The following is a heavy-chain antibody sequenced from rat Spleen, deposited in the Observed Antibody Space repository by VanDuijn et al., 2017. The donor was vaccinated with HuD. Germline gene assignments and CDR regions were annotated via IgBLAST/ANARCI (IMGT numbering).Heavy chain of an antibody. J-gene: IGHJ2*01. V-gene: IGHV2-15*01. Sequence: QVQLKESGPGLVQPSQTLSLTCTVSGFSLTSYAVSWVRQPPGKGLEWIGAIWSGGSTDYKLPLKSRLSISRDISKSQVFLEMNSLQTEDIATYYCAREAYYGYPFDYWGQGVMVTVSS. CDR2: IWSGGST. D-gene: IGHD1-7*01. CDR3: AREAYYGYPFDY. CDR1: GFSLTSYA.